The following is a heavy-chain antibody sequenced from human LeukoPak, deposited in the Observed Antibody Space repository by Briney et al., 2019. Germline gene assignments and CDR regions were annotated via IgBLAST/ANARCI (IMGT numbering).Heavy chain of an antibody. J-gene: IGHJ4*02. D-gene: IGHD2-2*01. V-gene: IGHV5-51*01. CDR2: IYPGESDT. Sequence: GESLKISCKGSGYSFTSYWIGWVRQMPGKGLEWMGIIYPGESDTRYSPSFEGQVTISADKSISTAYLQWSSLKASDTAMYYCARQSCSSTSCYLYFDYWGQGTLVTVYS. CDR3: ARQSCSSTSCYLYFDY. CDR1: GYSFTSYW.